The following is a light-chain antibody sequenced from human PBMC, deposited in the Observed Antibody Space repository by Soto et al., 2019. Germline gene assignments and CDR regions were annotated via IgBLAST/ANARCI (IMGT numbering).Light chain of an antibody. V-gene: IGKV3-15*01. CDR2: GAS. CDR1: QSVGSN. J-gene: IGKJ4*01. Sequence: EMVMTQSPVTLSLSPGERATLSCRASQSVGSNLTWYQQKPGQAPRLLIYGASNRSTGVPARFSGSGSGTEFSLTISSLQSEDFAIYYCQPYNNWPLTFGGGTKVESK. CDR3: QPYNNWPLT.